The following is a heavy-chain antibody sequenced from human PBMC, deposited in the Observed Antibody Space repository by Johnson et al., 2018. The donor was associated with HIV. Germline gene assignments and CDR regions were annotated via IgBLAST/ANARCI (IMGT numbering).Heavy chain of an antibody. Sequence: LVESGGGLVQSGGSLRLSCAASGITVKTNYMSWVRRAPGKGLEWVANIKEDGSEKYYVDSVKGRFTISRDNAKNSLYLQMNGLRAEDTAVYYCARDQVDSVGAFDIWGQGTMVTVSS. D-gene: IGHD2-2*03. V-gene: IGHV3-7*01. CDR1: GITVKTNY. J-gene: IGHJ3*02. CDR3: ARDQVDSVGAFDI. CDR2: IKEDGSEK.